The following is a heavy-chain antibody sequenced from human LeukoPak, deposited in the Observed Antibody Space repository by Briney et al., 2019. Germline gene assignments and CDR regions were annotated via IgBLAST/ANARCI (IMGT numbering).Heavy chain of an antibody. CDR2: ISGYNGNT. J-gene: IGHJ6*02. CDR3: ATSPPLSSTSWSSYYYGMDV. V-gene: IGHV1-18*01. Sequence: GASVKVSCKTSGYTFTSYGVSWVRQAPGQGLEWMGWISGYNGNTNYAQKYRGRVTMTEDTSTDTAYMELSSLRSEDTAVYYCATSPPLSSTSWSSYYYGMDVWGQGTTVTVSS. CDR1: GYTFTSYG. D-gene: IGHD2-2*01.